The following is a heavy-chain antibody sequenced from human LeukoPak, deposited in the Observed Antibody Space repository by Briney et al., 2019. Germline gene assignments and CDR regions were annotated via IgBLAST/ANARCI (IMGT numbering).Heavy chain of an antibody. CDR1: GYTFTGYY. V-gene: IGHV1-2*02. CDR2: INPNSGGT. Sequence: ASVKVSCKASGYTFTGYYMHWVRQAPGQGLEWMGWINPNSGGTNYAQKFQGRVTMTRNTSISTAYMELSSLRSEDTAVYYCARGGVAVAARLGYYGMDVWGQGTTVTVSS. CDR3: ARGGVAVAARLGYYGMDV. J-gene: IGHJ6*02. D-gene: IGHD6-19*01.